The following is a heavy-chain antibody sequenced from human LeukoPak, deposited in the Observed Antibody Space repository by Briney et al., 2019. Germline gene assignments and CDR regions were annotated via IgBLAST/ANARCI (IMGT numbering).Heavy chain of an antibody. V-gene: IGHV3-48*01. CDR3: ARDLDGAVAFDI. D-gene: IGHD1-1*01. CDR1: GFTFSSYS. CDR2: ISSTDSTI. J-gene: IGHJ3*02. Sequence: GGSLRLSCAASGFTFSSYSMNWVRQAPGKGLEWVSYISSTDSTIYYADSVRGRFTISRDNAKNSLYLLMNSLRAEDTAVYYCARDLDGAVAFDIWGQGTMVTVSS.